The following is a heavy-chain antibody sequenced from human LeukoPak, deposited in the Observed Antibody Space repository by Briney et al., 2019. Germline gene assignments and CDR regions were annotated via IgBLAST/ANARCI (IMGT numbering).Heavy chain of an antibody. CDR2: ISLDGNSK. CDR3: ARDPAYGALDY. CDR1: GFTFGGSW. J-gene: IGHJ4*02. V-gene: IGHV3-7*01. Sequence: PVWSLRLSCVASGFTFGGSWMTWVRQAPGRGLQWLGYISLDGNSKSYVDSVKGRFTISRDNARNSVYLQISSLRVEDTSVYYCARDPAYGALDYWGQGTLVAVSS. D-gene: IGHD4-17*01.